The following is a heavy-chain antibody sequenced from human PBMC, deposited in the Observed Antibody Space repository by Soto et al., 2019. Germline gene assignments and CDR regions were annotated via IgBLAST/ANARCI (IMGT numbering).Heavy chain of an antibody. V-gene: IGHV1-69*11. D-gene: IGHD1-1*01. CDR3: ARDGQGEGTGMDV. CDR2: IIPVPGTA. J-gene: IGHJ6*01. Sequence: QVQLVQSGAELKKPGSSVKVSCKASGGSFDNYGTNWVRQAPGQGLEWMGRIIPVPGTAEYAERFKGRVTITADESTSASYMELRSLTSEDTAVYFCARDGQGEGTGMDVWRQGTTVTVSS. CDR1: GGSFDNYG.